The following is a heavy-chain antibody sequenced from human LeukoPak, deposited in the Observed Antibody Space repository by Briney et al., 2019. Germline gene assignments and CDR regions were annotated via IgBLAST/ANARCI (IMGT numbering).Heavy chain of an antibody. V-gene: IGHV3-49*04. J-gene: IGHJ4*02. CDR2: IRSKAYGETT. CDR1: GFSFGDYA. CDR3: TRGLRSHDY. D-gene: IGHD2-15*01. Sequence: GGSLRLSCSASGFSFGDYAMSWVRQAPGKGLEWVSFIRSKAYGETTESAASVKGRFSISRDDSTRIAYLQMSSLKTEDTAVYYCTRGLRSHDYWGRGTLVTVSS.